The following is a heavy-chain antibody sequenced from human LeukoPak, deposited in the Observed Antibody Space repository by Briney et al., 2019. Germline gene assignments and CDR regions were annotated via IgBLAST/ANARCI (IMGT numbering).Heavy chain of an antibody. D-gene: IGHD2-2*01. CDR2: IYHSGST. V-gene: IGHV4-38-2*01. Sequence: SETLSPTCAVSGYSISSGYYWGWIRQPPGKGLEWIGSIYHSGSTYYNPSLKSRVTISVDTSKNQFSLKLSSVTAADTAVYYCARLCCSSTSCFDYWGQGTLVTVSS. CDR3: ARLCCSSTSCFDY. J-gene: IGHJ4*02. CDR1: GYSISSGYY.